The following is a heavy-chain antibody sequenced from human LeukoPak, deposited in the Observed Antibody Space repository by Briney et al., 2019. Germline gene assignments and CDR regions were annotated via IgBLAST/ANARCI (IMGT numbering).Heavy chain of an antibody. CDR2: ISGVGDST. Sequence: GGCLRLSCAASGFTVSSHAMIWVRQAPGEGLESVSCISGVGDSTSYADSMKGRFTISRTNSKNTLYLQMNSLRAKDKAVYYCAKSGRSDWYLDYWGQGTLVTVSS. J-gene: IGHJ4*02. CDR1: GFTVSSHA. V-gene: IGHV3-23*01. D-gene: IGHD2-21*02. CDR3: AKSGRSDWYLDY.